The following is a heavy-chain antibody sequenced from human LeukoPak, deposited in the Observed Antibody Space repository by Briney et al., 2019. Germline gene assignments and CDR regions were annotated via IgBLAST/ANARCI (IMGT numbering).Heavy chain of an antibody. CDR2: TRNKANGYTT. V-gene: IGHV3-72*01. CDR1: GFTFSSYG. CDR3: ARAFDI. J-gene: IGHJ3*02. Sequence: GGSLRLSCAASGFTFSSYGMHWVRQAPGKGLEWVGRTRNKANGYTTEYAASVKGRFTFSRDDSKNSLYLQMNSLKTEDTAVYYCARAFDIWGQGTMVTVSS.